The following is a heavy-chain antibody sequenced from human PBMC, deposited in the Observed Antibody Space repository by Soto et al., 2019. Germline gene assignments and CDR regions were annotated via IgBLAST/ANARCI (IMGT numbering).Heavy chain of an antibody. CDR3: ARAPSYDSSGYYVTALEFWLHRTPDIVFSAE. V-gene: IGHV4-31*02. D-gene: IGHD3-22*01. Sequence: QGKGLRWIGYIYYSGSTYYNPSLKSRVTISVDTSKNQFSLKLSSVTAADTAVYYCARAPSYDSSGYYVTALEFWLHRTPDIVFSAE. J-gene: IGHJ1*01. CDR2: IYYSGST.